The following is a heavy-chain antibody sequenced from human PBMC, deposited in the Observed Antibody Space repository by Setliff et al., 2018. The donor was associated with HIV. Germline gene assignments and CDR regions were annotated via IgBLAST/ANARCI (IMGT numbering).Heavy chain of an antibody. Sequence: SETLSLTCAVYGGSFSNHYWTWIRQPPGKGLEWIGEINPSESTHYNPSLQSRVTISVDTSKNQFSLILTSVTAADTAVYYCARGGDWTLDYWGRGSLVTVSS. CDR3: ARGGDWTLDY. V-gene: IGHV4-34*01. D-gene: IGHD2-21*02. J-gene: IGHJ4*02. CDR1: GGSFSNHY. CDR2: INPSEST.